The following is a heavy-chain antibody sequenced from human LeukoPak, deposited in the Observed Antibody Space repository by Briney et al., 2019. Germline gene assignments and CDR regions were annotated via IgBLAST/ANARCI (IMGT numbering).Heavy chain of an antibody. CDR1: GFTFSIYA. CDR3: AKNLYYAILTTWDY. J-gene: IGHJ4*02. Sequence: PGGSLRLSCAASGFTFSIYAMSWVRQAPEKGREWVSGVTNSGDITYYADSVKGRFTISRDNSKNPLYLQMNSLRADDTAVYYCAKNLYYAILTTWDYWGQGTLVTVSS. V-gene: IGHV3-23*05. D-gene: IGHD3-9*01. CDR2: VTNSGDIT.